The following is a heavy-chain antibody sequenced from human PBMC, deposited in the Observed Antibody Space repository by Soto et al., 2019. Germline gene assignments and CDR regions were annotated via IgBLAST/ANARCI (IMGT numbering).Heavy chain of an antibody. D-gene: IGHD4-17*01. CDR3: ARVTPNDYGDFTWEYYFDY. CDR1: GGSISSYY. J-gene: IGHJ4*02. CDR2: IYYSGST. V-gene: IGHV4-59*01. Sequence: SETLSLTCTVSGGSISSYYWSWIRQPPGKGLEWIGYIYYSGSTNYNPSLKSRVTISVDTSKNQFSLKLSSVTAADTAVYYCARVTPNDYGDFTWEYYFDYWGQGTLVTRLL.